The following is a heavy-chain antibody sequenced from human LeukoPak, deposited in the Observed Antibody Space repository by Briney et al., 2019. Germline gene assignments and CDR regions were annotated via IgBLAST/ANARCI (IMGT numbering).Heavy chain of an antibody. D-gene: IGHD4-17*01. V-gene: IGHV3-33*01. CDR2: IWYDGSNK. Sequence: GGSLRLSCAASGFTFSSYGMHWVRQAPGKGLEWVAVIWYDGSNKYYADSVKGRFTISRDNSKNTLYLQMNSLRAEDTAVYYCGREGGDYWYFDLWGRGTLVTVSS. J-gene: IGHJ2*01. CDR1: GFTFSSYG. CDR3: GREGGDYWYFDL.